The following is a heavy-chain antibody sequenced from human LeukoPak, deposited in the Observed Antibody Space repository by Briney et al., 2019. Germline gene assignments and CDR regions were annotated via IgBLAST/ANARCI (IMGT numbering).Heavy chain of an antibody. J-gene: IGHJ4*02. CDR1: GFTFSSYG. V-gene: IGHV3-30*03. CDR3: ARGTSWGAVAPFDY. D-gene: IGHD6-19*01. Sequence: GRSLRLSCAASGFTFSSYGMHWVRQAPGKGLEWVAVISYDGSNKYYADSVKGRFTISRDNSKNTLYLQMNSLRAEDTAVYYCARGTSWGAVAPFDYWGQGTLVTVSS. CDR2: ISYDGSNK.